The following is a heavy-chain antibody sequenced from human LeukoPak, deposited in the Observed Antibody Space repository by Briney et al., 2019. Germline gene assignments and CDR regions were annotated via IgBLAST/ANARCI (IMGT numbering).Heavy chain of an antibody. Sequence: SETLSLTCSVSGGSISTYYWSWIRQPAGMGLEWIGRVYRSGNGNYNPSLQSRVTMSVDTSENQISLRLISVTAADTAVYYCARDDFEYSVHYGMDVWGQGTAVTVSS. CDR3: ARDDFEYSVHYGMDV. V-gene: IGHV4-4*07. J-gene: IGHJ6*02. D-gene: IGHD3-9*01. CDR2: VYRSGNG. CDR1: GGSISTYY.